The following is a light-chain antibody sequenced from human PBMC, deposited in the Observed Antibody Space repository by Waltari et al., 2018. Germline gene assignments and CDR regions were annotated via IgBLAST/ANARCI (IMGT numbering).Light chain of an antibody. V-gene: IGKV1-33*01. CDR1: QYIKNH. J-gene: IGKJ2*01. Sequence: DIQMTQSPSSLSASVGDRVTITCQASQYIKNHLNWFQQAPGKAPKALIYDASNLETGVPSRISGSGSGTDFTLTISSLQPEDIATYYCQQSQDLPYTFGQGTRLEIK. CDR2: DAS. CDR3: QQSQDLPYT.